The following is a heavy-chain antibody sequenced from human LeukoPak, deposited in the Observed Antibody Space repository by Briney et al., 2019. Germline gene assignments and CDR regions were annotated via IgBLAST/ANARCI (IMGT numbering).Heavy chain of an antibody. D-gene: IGHD3/OR15-3a*01. V-gene: IGHV3-30*03. Sequence: PGRSLRLSCAASGFTFSSYGMHWVRQAPGKGLEWVAVISYDGSNKYYADSVKGRFTISRDNARNSLFLQMNSLRAEDMAVYYCARDVVSLDWLLHVGCLDSWGQGTLVTVSS. J-gene: IGHJ4*02. CDR2: ISYDGSNK. CDR1: GFTFSSYG. CDR3: ARDVVSLDWLLHVGCLDS.